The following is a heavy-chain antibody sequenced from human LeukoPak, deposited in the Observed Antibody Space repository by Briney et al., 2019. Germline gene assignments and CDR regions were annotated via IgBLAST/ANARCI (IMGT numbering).Heavy chain of an antibody. CDR2: IYSDNT. Sequence: PGGSLRLSCTVSGFTVSSNSMSWVRQAPGKGLEWVSFIYSDNTHYSDSVKGRFTISSDNSKNTLYLQMNSLRAEDTAAYYCARRAGAYSHPYDYWGQGTLVTVSS. V-gene: IGHV3-53*01. CDR1: GFTVSSNS. CDR3: ARRAGAYSHPYDY. J-gene: IGHJ4*02. D-gene: IGHD4/OR15-4a*01.